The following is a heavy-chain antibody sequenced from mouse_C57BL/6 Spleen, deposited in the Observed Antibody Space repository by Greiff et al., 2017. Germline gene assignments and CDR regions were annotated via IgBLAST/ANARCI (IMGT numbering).Heavy chain of an antibody. CDR3: ARVDYGNPYYAMDY. V-gene: IGHV5-17*01. CDR2: ISSGSSTI. J-gene: IGHJ4*01. Sequence: EVKLVESGGGLVKPGGSLKLSCAASGFTFSDYGMHWVRQAPEKGLEWVAYISSGSSTIYYADTVKGRFTISRDNAKNTLFLQMTSLRSEDTAMYYCARVDYGNPYYAMDYWGQGTSVTVSS. CDR1: GFTFSDYG. D-gene: IGHD2-1*01.